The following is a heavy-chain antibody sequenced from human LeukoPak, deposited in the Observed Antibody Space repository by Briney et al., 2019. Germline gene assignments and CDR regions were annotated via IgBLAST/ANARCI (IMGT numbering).Heavy chain of an antibody. D-gene: IGHD3-9*01. J-gene: IGHJ6*02. V-gene: IGHV1-8*01. Sequence: ASVKVSCKASGYTFTSYDINWVRQATGQGLEWMGWMNPNSGNTGYAQKFQGRVTMTRNTSISTAYMELSSLRSEDTAVYYCARSSVGGVLRYLDWPHYYYYGMDVWAKGPRSPSP. CDR3: ARSSVGGVLRYLDWPHYYYYGMDV. CDR1: GYTFTSYD. CDR2: MNPNSGNT.